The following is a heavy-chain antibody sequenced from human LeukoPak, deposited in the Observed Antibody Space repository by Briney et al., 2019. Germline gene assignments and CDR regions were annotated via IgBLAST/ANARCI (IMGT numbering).Heavy chain of an antibody. D-gene: IGHD3-9*01. CDR2: IYTRGST. V-gene: IGHV4-4*07. Sequence: PSETLSLTCTVSGGSISSYYWSWIRQPAGKGLEWIGRIYTRGSTNYNPSLKSRVTMSVDTSKNQFSLKLSSVTAADTAVYYCARGWYYDILTGYYNGFDYWGQGTLVTVSS. CDR3: ARGWYYDILTGYYNGFDY. CDR1: GGSISSYY. J-gene: IGHJ4*02.